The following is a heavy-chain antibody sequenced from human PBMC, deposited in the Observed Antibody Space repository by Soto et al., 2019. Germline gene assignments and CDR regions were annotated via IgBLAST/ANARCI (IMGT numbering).Heavy chain of an antibody. Sequence: QVQVQQWGAGLLKPSETLSLTCAVYGGSFSTYYWSWIRQPPGKGLEWMGEINHSGSTNYNPSLKSRVTISGDTSKNQLSLKVSSVTAADTAVYYCARGATGTRDFDFWGQGTLVTVSS. J-gene: IGHJ4*02. V-gene: IGHV4-34*01. CDR1: GGSFSTYY. CDR3: ARGATGTRDFDF. D-gene: IGHD1-1*01. CDR2: INHSGST.